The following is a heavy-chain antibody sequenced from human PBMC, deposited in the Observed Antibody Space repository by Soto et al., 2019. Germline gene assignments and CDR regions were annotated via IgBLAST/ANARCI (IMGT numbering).Heavy chain of an antibody. D-gene: IGHD2-21*01. Sequence: GGSLRLSCAASGFTVSSNYMSWVRQAPGKGLEWVSVIYSGGSTYYADSVKGRFTISRDNSKNTLYLQMNSLRAEDTAVYYCARDLWGERYCGGDCYSGGAFDIWGQGTMVTVSS. CDR1: GFTVSSNY. J-gene: IGHJ3*02. V-gene: IGHV3-66*01. CDR2: IYSGGST. CDR3: ARDLWGERYCGGDCYSGGAFDI.